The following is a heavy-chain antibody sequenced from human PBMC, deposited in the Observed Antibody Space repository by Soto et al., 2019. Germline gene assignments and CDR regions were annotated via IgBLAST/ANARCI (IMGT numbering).Heavy chain of an antibody. Sequence: HPGGSLRLSCAPSGFTFGDYALSWFRQAPGKGLEWVAFIRSKAYGGTTEYAASVKGRFTISGDDSKNIAYLQMNSLKIEDTAVYYCTRWVESYSDYWGQGTLVTVSS. CDR1: GFTFGDYA. J-gene: IGHJ4*02. CDR2: IRSKAYGGTT. D-gene: IGHD2-15*01. CDR3: TRWVESYSDY. V-gene: IGHV3-49*03.